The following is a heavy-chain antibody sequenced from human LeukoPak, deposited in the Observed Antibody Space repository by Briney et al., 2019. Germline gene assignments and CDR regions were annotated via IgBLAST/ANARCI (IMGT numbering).Heavy chain of an antibody. D-gene: IGHD2-2*01. CDR2: ISSGSDTI. V-gene: IGHV3-48*01. J-gene: IGHJ4*02. CDR1: GFAFSSYN. CDR3: ARPYCASTSCPTFEY. Sequence: SGGSLRLSCAASGFAFSSYNMNWVRQAPGKGLEWVSYISSGSDTIFYADSVKGRFTISRDNAKNSLYLQMNSLRAEDTAVYYCARPYCASTSCPTFEYWGQGTLVTVSS.